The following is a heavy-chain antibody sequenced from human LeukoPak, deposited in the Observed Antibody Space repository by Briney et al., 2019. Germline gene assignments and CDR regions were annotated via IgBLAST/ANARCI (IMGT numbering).Heavy chain of an antibody. J-gene: IGHJ4*02. V-gene: IGHV3-23*01. Sequence: GGSLRLSCAASGFIFSNYALSWVRQAPGKGLEWVSAISGSGGTTYYADSVKGRFTISRDNSKNTLYLQMNSLRAEDTAVYYCAKDRLPTVYWGQGTLVTVSS. D-gene: IGHD4-17*01. CDR3: AKDRLPTVY. CDR2: ISGSGGTT. CDR1: GFIFSNYA.